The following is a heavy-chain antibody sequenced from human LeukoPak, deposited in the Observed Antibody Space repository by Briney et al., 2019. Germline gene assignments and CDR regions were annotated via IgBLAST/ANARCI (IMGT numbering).Heavy chain of an antibody. CDR2: ISSSSSTI. V-gene: IGHV3-48*01. CDR3: AKETYYDSWSGYYYLDY. CDR1: GFTFSSYS. D-gene: IGHD3-3*01. J-gene: IGHJ4*02. Sequence: GGSLRLSCAASGFTFSSYSMNWVRQAPGKGLEWASYISSSSSTICYADSVKGRFTISRDNSKNTLYLQMNSLRAEDTAVYYCAKETYYDSWSGYYYLDYWGQGTLVTVSS.